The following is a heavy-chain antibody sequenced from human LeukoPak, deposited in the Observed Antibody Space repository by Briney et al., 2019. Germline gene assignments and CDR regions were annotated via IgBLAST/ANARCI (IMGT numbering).Heavy chain of an antibody. J-gene: IGHJ4*02. CDR2: IDTAGDT. Sequence: GGSLRLSCAASGFTFSNYDMHWVRQATGKGLEWVSGIDTAGDTYYPGSVKGRFTISRQDVKNSLYLQMNNLRAGDTAVYYCARVRVDRGYAYFDYWGQGTLVTVSS. D-gene: IGHD5-18*01. CDR1: GFTFSNYD. CDR3: ARVRVDRGYAYFDY. V-gene: IGHV3-13*01.